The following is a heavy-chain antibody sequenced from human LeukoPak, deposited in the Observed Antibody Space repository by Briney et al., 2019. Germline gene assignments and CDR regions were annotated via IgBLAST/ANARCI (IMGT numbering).Heavy chain of an antibody. Sequence: SETLSLTCAVSGGSISRGGYSWAWIPEPPGKGLEFIGYIYHSGITNYNPSLKSRVAISVDRSKHQFSLKRTSVTAADTAVYYCAAARILRGEGGEHYKYGMDVWGQGTTVIVSS. D-gene: IGHD2-15*01. J-gene: IGHJ6*02. CDR2: IYHSGIT. CDR3: AAARILRGEGGEHYKYGMDV. CDR1: GGSISRGGYS. V-gene: IGHV4-30-2*01.